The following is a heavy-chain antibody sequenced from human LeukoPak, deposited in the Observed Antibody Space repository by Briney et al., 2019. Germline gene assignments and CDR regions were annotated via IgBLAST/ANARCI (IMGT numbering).Heavy chain of an antibody. D-gene: IGHD2-8*01. J-gene: IGHJ6*02. CDR3: ARQVVYIVLMVYYYYGMDV. CDR1: GGSISSSSYY. CDR2: IYYSGST. V-gene: IGHV4-39*01. Sequence: PSETLSLTCTVSGGSISSSSYYWGWIRQPPGTGLEWIGSIYYSGSTYYNPSPKSRVTISVDTSKNQFSLKLSSVTAADTAVYYCARQVVYIVLMVYYYYGMDVWGQGTTVTVSS.